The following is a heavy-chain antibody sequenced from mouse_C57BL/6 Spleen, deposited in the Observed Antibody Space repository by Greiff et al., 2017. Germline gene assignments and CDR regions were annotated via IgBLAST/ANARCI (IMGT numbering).Heavy chain of an antibody. J-gene: IGHJ4*01. CDR3: ANILTVYDYDGRGYAMDY. Sequence: QVQLQQSGPGLVQPSQSLSITCTVSGFSLTRYGVHWVRQSPGKGLEWLGVLWRGGSTDYNAAFMSRLSITKDNSKSHVFFKMNSLQADDTAIYCCANILTVYDYDGRGYAMDYWGQGTSVTVSS. CDR2: LWRGGST. V-gene: IGHV2-5*01. CDR1: GFSLTRYG. D-gene: IGHD2-4*01.